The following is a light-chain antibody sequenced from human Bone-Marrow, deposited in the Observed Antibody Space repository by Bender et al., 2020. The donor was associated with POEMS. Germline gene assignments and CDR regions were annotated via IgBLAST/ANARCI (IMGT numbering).Light chain of an antibody. Sequence: QSALTQPASVSGSPGQSITISCSGTTSDVGSYNLVSWYQQHPGKAPKLMIYDVTARPSGISYRFSGSKSGNTASMTISGLQAEDEADYYCSSYTSRTTRVFGGGTRLTVL. CDR3: SSYTSRTTRV. V-gene: IGLV2-14*02. CDR2: DVT. CDR1: TSDVGSYNL. J-gene: IGLJ2*01.